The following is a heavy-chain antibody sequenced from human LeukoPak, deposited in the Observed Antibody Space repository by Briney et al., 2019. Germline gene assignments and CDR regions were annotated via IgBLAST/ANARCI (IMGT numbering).Heavy chain of an antibody. D-gene: IGHD1-26*01. J-gene: IGHJ3*02. V-gene: IGHV1-24*01. CDR3: ATGPLLRELKRGYAFDI. CDR2: FDPEDGET. Sequence: ASVKASCKVFGYTLTELSMHWVRQAPGKGLEWMGGFDPEDGETIYAQKFQGRVTMTEDTSTDTAYMELSSLRSEDTAVYYCATGPLLRELKRGYAFDIWGQGTMVTVSS. CDR1: GYTLTELS.